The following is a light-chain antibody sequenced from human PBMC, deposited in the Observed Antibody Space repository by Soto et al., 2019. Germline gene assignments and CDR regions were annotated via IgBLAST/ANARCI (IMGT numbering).Light chain of an antibody. CDR3: QQANSFPQT. Sequence: DIPMTQSPSSVSAAVGDRVTITCRASQDISTWLAWYQQKPGKAPRLLIYAASILQSGVPSRFGGSGSGTDFTLTISSLQPEDSATYYCQQANSFPQTFGGGTKLEIK. CDR1: QDISTW. V-gene: IGKV1-12*01. CDR2: AAS. J-gene: IGKJ4*01.